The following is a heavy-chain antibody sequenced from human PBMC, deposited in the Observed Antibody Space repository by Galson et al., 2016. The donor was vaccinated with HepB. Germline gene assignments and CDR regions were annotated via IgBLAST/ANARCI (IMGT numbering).Heavy chain of an antibody. J-gene: IGHJ6*02. CDR2: ISSSSDI. CDR3: ARDRWLDDFWSGYYRAYPMDV. D-gene: IGHD3-3*01. CDR1: GFTFSTYS. V-gene: IGHV3-21*01. Sequence: SLRLSCAASGFTFSTYSMNWVRQAPGKGLEWVSYISSSSDIYYADSAKGRFTISRDNAKNSLYLQMNSLRAEDTAVYYCARDRWLDDFWSGYYRAYPMDVWGQGTTVTVSS.